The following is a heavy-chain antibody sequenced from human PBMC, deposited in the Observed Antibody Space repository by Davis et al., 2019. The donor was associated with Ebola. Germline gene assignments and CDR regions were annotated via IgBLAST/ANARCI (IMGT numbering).Heavy chain of an antibody. V-gene: IGHV1-18*01. D-gene: IGHD1-26*01. CDR2: ISAYNGNT. CDR1: GYSFKNYA. CDR3: ARTSIVGTTTTASDI. Sequence: ASVKVSCKASGYSFKNYAISWVRQAPGQGLEWMGWISAYNGNTNYAQKVQGRVTMTTDTSTGPAYLELRSLRSDDTAVYSCARTSIVGTTTTASDIWGQGTLVTVSS. J-gene: IGHJ3*02.